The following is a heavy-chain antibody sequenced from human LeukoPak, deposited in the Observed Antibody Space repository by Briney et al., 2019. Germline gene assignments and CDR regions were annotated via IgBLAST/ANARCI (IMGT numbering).Heavy chain of an antibody. CDR2: ISGSGDST. CDR1: GCTFSSYA. V-gene: IGHV3-23*01. J-gene: IGHJ3*02. CDR3: AKEGPRGLAFDI. Sequence: GGSLRLSCAASGCTFSSYAMRWVRQPPGKGLEWVSGISGSGDSTYYADSVKGQFAISRDNSKNTLYLQMNSLRAEDTAVYYCAKEGPRGLAFDIWGQGTMVTVSS.